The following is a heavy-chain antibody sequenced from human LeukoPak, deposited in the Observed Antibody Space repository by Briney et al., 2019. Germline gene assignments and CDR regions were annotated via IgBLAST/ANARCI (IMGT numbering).Heavy chain of an antibody. CDR1: GFTFSDYE. CDR3: AKELFIAARHWFDP. V-gene: IGHV3-48*03. J-gene: IGHJ5*02. Sequence: GGSLRLSCAASGFTFSDYEMNWVRQAPGKGLEWLSYIDRSGSAVHYADSVKGRFTVSRDNAENSLYLQMDSLRAEDTAVYYCAKELFIAARHWFDPWGQGTLVTVSS. CDR2: IDRSGSAV. D-gene: IGHD6-6*01.